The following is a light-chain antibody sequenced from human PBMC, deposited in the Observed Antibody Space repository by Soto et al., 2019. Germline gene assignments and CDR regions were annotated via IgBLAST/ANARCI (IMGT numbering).Light chain of an antibody. Sequence: EIVLTQSPATLSLSPGERATLSCRASQSVSTYLAWYQQKPGQAPRLLIYDASSRATGIPARFSGSGSGTDFTLTISSLEPEDFALSYCQQRSNWRVTFGQGTRVEIK. CDR1: QSVSTY. J-gene: IGKJ1*01. CDR2: DAS. V-gene: IGKV3-11*01. CDR3: QQRSNWRVT.